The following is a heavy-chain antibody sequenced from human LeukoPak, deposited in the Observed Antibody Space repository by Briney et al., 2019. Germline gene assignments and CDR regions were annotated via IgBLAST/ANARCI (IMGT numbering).Heavy chain of an antibody. Sequence: PSETLSLTCTVSGGSISSSSYYWGWIRQPPGKGLEWIGSIYYSGSTYYNPSLKSRVTISVDRSKNQFSLKLSSVTAADTAVYYCARDARFVVVPAAPTHWFDPWGQGTLVTVSS. CDR3: ARDARFVVVPAAPTHWFDP. CDR2: IYYSGST. V-gene: IGHV4-39*07. D-gene: IGHD2-2*01. CDR1: GGSISSSSYY. J-gene: IGHJ5*02.